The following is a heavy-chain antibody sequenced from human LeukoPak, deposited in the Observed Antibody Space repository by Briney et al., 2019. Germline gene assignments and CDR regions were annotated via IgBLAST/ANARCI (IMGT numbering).Heavy chain of an antibody. CDR3: ARGDVGRNYYYMDV. V-gene: IGHV1-69*01. Sequence: GSSVKVSCKASGGTFSSYAISWVRQAPGQGLEWMGGIIPIFGTASYAQKFQGRVTITADESTSTAYMELSSLRSEDTAVYYCARGDVGRNYYYMDVWGKGTTVTVSS. D-gene: IGHD1-26*01. J-gene: IGHJ6*03. CDR2: IIPIFGTA. CDR1: GGTFSSYA.